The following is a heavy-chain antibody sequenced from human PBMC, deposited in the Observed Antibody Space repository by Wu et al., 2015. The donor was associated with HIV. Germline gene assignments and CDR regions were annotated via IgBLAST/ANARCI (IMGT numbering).Heavy chain of an antibody. D-gene: IGHD5-24*01. CDR2: IIPIFGTP. V-gene: IGHV1-69*13. CDR1: EDIFSNYV. J-gene: IGHJ3*02. Sequence: QVQLVQSGAEVKKPGSSVKVSCKASEDIFSNYVISWVRQAPGQGFEWLGRIIPIFGTPKYEQSFQGRVTMTADQSTSTVYMELSSLRSEDTAVYYCARGGASRWLQIEDAFDIWAGDSGHRL. CDR3: ARGGASRWLQIEDAFDI.